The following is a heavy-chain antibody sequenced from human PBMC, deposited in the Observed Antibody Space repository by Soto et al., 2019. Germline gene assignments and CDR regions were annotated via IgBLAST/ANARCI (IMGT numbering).Heavy chain of an antibody. CDR1: GFTFSSYA. Sequence: PGGSLRLSWAASGFTFSSYAMSWVRQAPGKGREWVAAIRGRGGSTYYAGSGKGRFTISRDNSKNTLYLQMNSLRAEDTAVYYCAKDSAGITLFGVVHYGMDVWGQGTTVTVSS. J-gene: IGHJ6*02. D-gene: IGHD3-3*01. CDR2: IRGRGGST. V-gene: IGHV3-23*01. CDR3: AKDSAGITLFGVVHYGMDV.